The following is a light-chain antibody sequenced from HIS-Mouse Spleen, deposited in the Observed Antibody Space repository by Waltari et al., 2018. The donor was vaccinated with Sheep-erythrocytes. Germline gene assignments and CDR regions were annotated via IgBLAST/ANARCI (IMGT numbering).Light chain of an antibody. V-gene: IGKV1-33*01. CDR3: QQYDNLPLT. J-gene: IGKJ4*01. CDR1: QDISNY. CDR2: AAS. Sequence: DIQMTQSPSSLSASVGDRVTITCQASQDISNYFNWYQQKPGKAPKLLIYAASNLETGVPSRFSGSGSGTDFTFTISSLQPEDIATYYCQQYDNLPLTFGGGTKVEIK.